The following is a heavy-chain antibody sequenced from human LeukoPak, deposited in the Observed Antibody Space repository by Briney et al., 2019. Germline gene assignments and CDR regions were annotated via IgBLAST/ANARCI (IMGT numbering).Heavy chain of an antibody. Sequence: SETLSLTCTVSGGSISSSSYYWGWIRQPPGKGLEWIGSIYYSGSTYYNPSLKSRVTISVDTSKNQFSLKLSSVTAADTAVYYCARDLGIAAAGTNYYYYMDVWGKGTTVTVSS. V-gene: IGHV4-39*07. J-gene: IGHJ6*03. D-gene: IGHD6-13*01. CDR3: ARDLGIAAAGTNYYYYMDV. CDR2: IYYSGST. CDR1: GGSISSSSYY.